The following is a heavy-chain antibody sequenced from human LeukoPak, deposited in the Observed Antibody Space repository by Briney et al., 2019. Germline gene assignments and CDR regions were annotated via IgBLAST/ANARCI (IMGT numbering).Heavy chain of an antibody. V-gene: IGHV3-48*02. J-gene: IGHJ6*02. CDR1: GFTFINYW. Sequence: GGSLRLSCAASGFTFINYWMDWVRQAPGKGLEWVSYISSSSSTIYYADSVKGRFTISRDNAKNSLYLQMNSLRDEDTAVYYCARDTYYYDSSPLGMDVWGQGTTVTVSS. D-gene: IGHD3-22*01. CDR3: ARDTYYYDSSPLGMDV. CDR2: ISSSSSTI.